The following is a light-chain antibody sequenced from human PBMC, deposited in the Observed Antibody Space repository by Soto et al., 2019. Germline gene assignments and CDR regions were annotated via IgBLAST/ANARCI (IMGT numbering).Light chain of an antibody. CDR1: QSVSSN. CDR2: GAS. J-gene: IGKJ5*01. CDR3: QQRGEWPPGAT. V-gene: IGKV3-15*01. Sequence: EIVMTQSPATLSVSPGERATLSCRASQSVSSNLVWYQQKPGQAPRLLIYGASTRATGIPARFSGSGSGTEFTLTINSLQSEDFAVYYCQQRGEWPPGATFGQGTRLEIK.